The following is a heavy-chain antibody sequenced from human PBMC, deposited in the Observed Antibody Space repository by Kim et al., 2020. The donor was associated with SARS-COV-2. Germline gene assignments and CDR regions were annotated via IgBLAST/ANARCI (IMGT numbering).Heavy chain of an antibody. CDR1: GYTLTELS. Sequence: ASVKVSCKVSGYTLTELSMHWVRQAPGKGLEWMGGFDPEDGETIYAQEFQGRVTMTEDTSTDTAYMELSSLRSEDTAVYYCATDLCSGGSCYSTDAFDIWGQGTMVTVSS. CDR3: ATDLCSGGSCYSTDAFDI. V-gene: IGHV1-24*01. D-gene: IGHD2-15*01. J-gene: IGHJ3*02. CDR2: FDPEDGET.